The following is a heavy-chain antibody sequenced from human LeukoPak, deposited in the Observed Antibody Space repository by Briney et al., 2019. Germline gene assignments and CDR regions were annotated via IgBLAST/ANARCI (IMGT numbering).Heavy chain of an antibody. CDR2: ISSSSSYI. CDR3: AKDLPTFLRGNWFDP. V-gene: IGHV3-21*04. CDR1: GFTFSSYS. J-gene: IGHJ5*02. Sequence: GGSLRLSCAASGFTFSSYSMNWVRQAPGKGLEWVSSISSSSSYIYYADSVKGRFTISRDNAKNSLYLQMNSLRAEDTAVYYCAKDLPTFLRGNWFDPWGQGTLVTVSS. D-gene: IGHD3-3*01.